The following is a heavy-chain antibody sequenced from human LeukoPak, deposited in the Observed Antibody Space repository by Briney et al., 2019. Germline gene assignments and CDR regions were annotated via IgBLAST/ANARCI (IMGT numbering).Heavy chain of an antibody. Sequence: ASVKVSCKASGYTFTSYSFSWVRQAPGQGLEWMGWISAYNGYTNYAQKLQDRVTMTTDTSTSTAYMELRSLRSDDTAVYYCARHPSGSYWDPFDYWGQGTLVTVSS. V-gene: IGHV1-18*01. CDR2: ISAYNGYT. D-gene: IGHD1-26*01. CDR3: ARHPSGSYWDPFDY. CDR1: GYTFTSYS. J-gene: IGHJ4*02.